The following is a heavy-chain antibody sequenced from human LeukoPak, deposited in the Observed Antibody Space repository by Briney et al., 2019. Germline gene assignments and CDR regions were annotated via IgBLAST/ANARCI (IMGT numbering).Heavy chain of an antibody. J-gene: IGHJ5*02. Sequence: ASVKVSCKASGYTFTSYGISWVRQAPGQGHEWMGWISAYNGNTNYAQKLQGRVTMTTDTSTSTAYMELRSLRSDDTAVYYCARVRNYYGSGNNWFDPWGQGTLVTVSS. V-gene: IGHV1-18*01. CDR1: GYTFTSYG. CDR3: ARVRNYYGSGNNWFDP. CDR2: ISAYNGNT. D-gene: IGHD3-10*01.